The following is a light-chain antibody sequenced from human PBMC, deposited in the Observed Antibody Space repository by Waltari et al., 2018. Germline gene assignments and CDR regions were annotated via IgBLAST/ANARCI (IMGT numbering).Light chain of an antibody. Sequence: EIVLTQSPATLSLSPGERATLSCRASQSVSSYFAWYQQKPGQGPRPLIYDASNRATVIPARFSGSGSETDFTLTISSLEPEDFAVYYCQQRSSWPWTFGQGTKVDVK. J-gene: IGKJ1*01. CDR2: DAS. CDR1: QSVSSY. V-gene: IGKV3-11*01. CDR3: QQRSSWPWT.